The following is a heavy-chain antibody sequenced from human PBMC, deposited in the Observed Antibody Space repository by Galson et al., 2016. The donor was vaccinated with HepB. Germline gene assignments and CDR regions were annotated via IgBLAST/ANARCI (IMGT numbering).Heavy chain of an antibody. Sequence: SVKVSCKASGGTFSSYTISWVRQTPGQGLEWMGRIIPVIGSANYAQKFQGRVTITVDKFTSTVYMGLRSLTSEDTAVYYCARAPPRDAAVGGDYWGQGTLVTVSS. D-gene: IGHD3-16*01. V-gene: IGHV1-69*08. CDR3: ARAPPRDAAVGGDY. CDR2: IIPVIGSA. CDR1: GGTFSSYT. J-gene: IGHJ4*02.